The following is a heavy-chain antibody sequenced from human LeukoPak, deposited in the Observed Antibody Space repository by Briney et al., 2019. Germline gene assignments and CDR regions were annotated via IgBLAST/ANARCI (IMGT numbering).Heavy chain of an antibody. D-gene: IGHD3-9*01. CDR3: ARGNPIYDILTGSSFDY. J-gene: IGHJ4*02. Sequence: PSETLSLTRTVSGGSISSGGYSSSWIRQHPGKGLEWIGYIYYSGSTYYNPSLKSRVAISVDTSKNQFSLKLSSVTAADTAVYYCARGNPIYDILTGSSFDYWGQGTLVTVSS. CDR1: GGSISSGGYS. CDR2: IYYSGST. V-gene: IGHV4-31*03.